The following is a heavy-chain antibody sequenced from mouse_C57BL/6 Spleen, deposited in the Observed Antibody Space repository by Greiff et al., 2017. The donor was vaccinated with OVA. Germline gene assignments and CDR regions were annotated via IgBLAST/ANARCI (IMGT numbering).Heavy chain of an antibody. J-gene: IGHJ3*01. Sequence: DVKLVESGGGLVKPGGSLKLSCAASGFTFSDYGMHWVRQAPEKGLEWVAYISSGSSTIYYADTVKGRFTISRDNAKNTLFLQMTSLRSEDTAMYYCARGAYSNPWFAYWGQGTLVTVSA. CDR2: ISSGSSTI. V-gene: IGHV5-17*01. CDR3: ARGAYSNPWFAY. CDR1: GFTFSDYG. D-gene: IGHD2-5*01.